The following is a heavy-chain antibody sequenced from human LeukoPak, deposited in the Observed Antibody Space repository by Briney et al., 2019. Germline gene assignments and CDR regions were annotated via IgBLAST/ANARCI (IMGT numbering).Heavy chain of an antibody. J-gene: IGHJ4*02. CDR3: ARCDSEGSGSYTYYFDY. CDR2: IIPNIGVT. V-gene: IGHV1-2*02. Sequence: ASVKVSCKASGHTFTGYYIHWVRQAPGQGLEWMGWIIPNIGVTNYAQKFQGRVTMTRDTSISTAYMELSGLRSDDTAVYYCARCDSEGSGSYTYYFDYWGQGTLVTVSS. CDR1: GHTFTGYY. D-gene: IGHD3-10*01.